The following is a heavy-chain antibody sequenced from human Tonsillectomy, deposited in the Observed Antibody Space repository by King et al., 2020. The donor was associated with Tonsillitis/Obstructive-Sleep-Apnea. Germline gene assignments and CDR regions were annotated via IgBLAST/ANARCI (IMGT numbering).Heavy chain of an antibody. Sequence: QLQESGPGLVKPSETLSLTCTVSGGSISSSNYYWGWIRQPPGKGLEWVGTISYSGSTYFNPSLKSRVTISVDTSKNQFSLKLSSVTAADTAVYYCASRYDFWSGYYRTAYMDVWGKGTTVTVSS. D-gene: IGHD3-3*01. J-gene: IGHJ6*03. V-gene: IGHV4-39*01. CDR1: GGSISSSNYY. CDR3: ASRYDFWSGYYRTAYMDV. CDR2: ISYSGST.